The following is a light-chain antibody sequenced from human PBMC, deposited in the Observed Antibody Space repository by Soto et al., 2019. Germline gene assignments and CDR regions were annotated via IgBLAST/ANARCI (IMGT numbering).Light chain of an antibody. V-gene: IGKV3-20*01. Sequence: EIVLTQSPGTLSLSPGERATLSCRASQSVSSSYLAWYQQKPGQAPRLLSYGSSSRATGIPDRFSGSGSWTDFTLTTSGLEPDGLAVYDCQYDGSSPFFGGGTKVEIK. CDR3: QYDGSSPF. CDR1: QSVSSSY. CDR2: GSS. J-gene: IGKJ4*01.